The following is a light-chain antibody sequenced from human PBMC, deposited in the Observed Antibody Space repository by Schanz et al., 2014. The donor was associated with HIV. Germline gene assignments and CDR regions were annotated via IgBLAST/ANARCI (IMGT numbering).Light chain of an antibody. Sequence: QSVLTQPASVSGSPGQSITISCSGASSDVGYSYYVSWYQQQPGRPPKLLIYDVSHRPSGISDRFSGSKSGNTTSLTISGLQAEDEADYYCASYTNSATFVFGTGTKLTVL. CDR1: SSDVGYSYY. J-gene: IGLJ1*01. CDR3: ASYTNSATFV. CDR2: DVS. V-gene: IGLV2-14*03.